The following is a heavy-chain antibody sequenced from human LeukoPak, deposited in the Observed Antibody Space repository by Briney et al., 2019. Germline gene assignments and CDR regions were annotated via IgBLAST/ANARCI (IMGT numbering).Heavy chain of an antibody. V-gene: IGHV3-30*02. CDR2: MRSDGSDK. J-gene: IGHJ4*02. CDR3: LVGGPKYHLLQPFDY. D-gene: IGHD2-2*01. CDR1: GFTFSSYG. Sequence: PGGSLRLSCAASGFTFSSYGMHWVRQAPGKGLEWVAFMRSDGSDKYYVDSVKGRFTISRDNSKNTLFLQMNSLRAEDTAVYYCLVGGPKYHLLQPFDYWGQGTLVTVSS.